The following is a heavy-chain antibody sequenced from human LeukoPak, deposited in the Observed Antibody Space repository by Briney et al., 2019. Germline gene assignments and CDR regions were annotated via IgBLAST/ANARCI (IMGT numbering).Heavy chain of an antibody. V-gene: IGHV3-74*01. CDR2: INNDGSRT. CDR3: ARGGLPGGFDY. CDR1: GFTLSNSW. Sequence: GGSLSLSCAASGFTLSNSWMFWVRPAPGKGLVWVSDINNDGSRTSYADSVKGRFTISRDGAKNTLFLQMNSLRAEDTAVYYCARGGLPGGFDYWGQGTLVTVSS. D-gene: IGHD7-27*01. J-gene: IGHJ4*02.